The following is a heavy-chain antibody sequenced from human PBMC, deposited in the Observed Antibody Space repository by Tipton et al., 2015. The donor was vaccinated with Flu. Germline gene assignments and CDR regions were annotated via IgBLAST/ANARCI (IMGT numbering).Heavy chain of an antibody. CDR3: VRAKRTSRYSDGSSEFDC. V-gene: IGHV5-51*03. CDR2: IYPGYSDT. D-gene: IGHD5-18*01. J-gene: IGHJ4*02. Sequence: VQLVQSEAEVKKPGESLKISCKGSGYSFTSYWIGWVRQMPGKGLEWMGIIYPGYSDTRYSPSFQGQVTISADKSISTAYLQWSSLKASDTAMYYCVRAKRTSRYSDGSSEFDCWGQGTLVTVSS. CDR1: GYSFTSYW.